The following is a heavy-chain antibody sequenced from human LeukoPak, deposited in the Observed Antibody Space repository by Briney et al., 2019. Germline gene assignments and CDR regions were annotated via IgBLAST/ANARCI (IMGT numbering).Heavy chain of an antibody. J-gene: IGHJ3*02. D-gene: IGHD5/OR15-5a*01. V-gene: IGHV3-30-3*01. CDR2: ISYDGSNK. Sequence: GGSLRLSCAASGFTFSSYAMHWVRQAPGKGLEWVAVISYDGSNKYYADSVKGRFTISRDNSKNTLYLQMNSLRAEDTAVYYCARQVNLRDAFDIWGQGTMVTVSS. CDR3: ARQVNLRDAFDI. CDR1: GFTFSSYA.